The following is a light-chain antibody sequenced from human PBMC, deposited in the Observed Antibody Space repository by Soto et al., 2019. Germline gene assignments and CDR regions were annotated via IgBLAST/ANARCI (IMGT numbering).Light chain of an antibody. J-gene: IGKJ1*01. Sequence: EIVLTQSPGTLSLSPGERATLSCRASQGLRSSYLAWYQQKPGQAPRVLIYGASSRATGIPDRFSGSGSGTDFTLTVSRLEPEDFAVYYCQQCGTSPQTFGQGTKVDIK. CDR2: GAS. CDR1: QGLRSSY. CDR3: QQCGTSPQT. V-gene: IGKV3-20*01.